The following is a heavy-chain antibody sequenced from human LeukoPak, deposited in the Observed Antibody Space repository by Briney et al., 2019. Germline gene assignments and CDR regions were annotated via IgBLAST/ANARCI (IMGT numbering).Heavy chain of an antibody. CDR3: AGYRLHSSSWYVQYYFDY. CDR2: IYYSGST. J-gene: IGHJ4*02. V-gene: IGHV4-39*01. CDR1: GGSISSSSYY. Sequence: SETLSLTCTVSGGSISSSSYYWGWIRQPPGKGLEWIGSIYYSGSTYYNPSLKSRVTISVDTSKNQFSLKLSSVTAADTAVYYCAGYRLHSSSWYVQYYFDYWGQGTLVTVSS. D-gene: IGHD6-13*01.